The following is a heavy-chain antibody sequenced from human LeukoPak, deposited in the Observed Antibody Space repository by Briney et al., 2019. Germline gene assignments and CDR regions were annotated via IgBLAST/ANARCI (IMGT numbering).Heavy chain of an antibody. CDR2: ISAYNGNT. D-gene: IGHD5-18*01. CDR3: ATHRGAAMELDAFDI. CDR1: GYTFTSYG. J-gene: IGHJ3*02. Sequence: ASVKVSSKASGYTFTSYGISWVRQAPGQGLEWMGWISAYNGNTNYAQKLQGRVTMTTDTSTSTAYMELRSLRSDDTAVYYCATHRGAAMELDAFDIWGQGTMVTVSS. V-gene: IGHV1-18*01.